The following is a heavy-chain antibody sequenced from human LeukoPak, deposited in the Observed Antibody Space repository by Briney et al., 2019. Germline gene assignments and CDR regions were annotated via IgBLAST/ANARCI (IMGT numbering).Heavy chain of an antibody. V-gene: IGHV3-21*01. CDR3: ARDSSSTMTTRDDFDY. D-gene: IGHD4-17*01. Sequence: PGGSLRLSCAASGFTFSSYGMNWVRQAPGNGLEWVSSISSSSSYIYYADSVKGRFTISRDNAKNSLYLQMNSLRAEDTAVYYCARDSSSTMTTRDDFDYWGQGTLVTVSS. CDR2: ISSSSSYI. J-gene: IGHJ4*02. CDR1: GFTFSSYG.